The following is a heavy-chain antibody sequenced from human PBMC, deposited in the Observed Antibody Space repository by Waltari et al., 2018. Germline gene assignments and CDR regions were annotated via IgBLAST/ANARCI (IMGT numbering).Heavy chain of an antibody. CDR3: ARDVTAAGTEYFQH. D-gene: IGHD6-13*01. J-gene: IGHJ1*01. CDR2: IWYDGSNK. CDR1: GFTFRSYG. V-gene: IGHV3-33*01. Sequence: QVQLVESGGGVVQPGRSLRLSCAASGFTFRSYGRHWVRQAPGKGLEWVAVIWYDGSNKYYADSVKGRFTISRDNSKNTLYLQMNSLRAEDTAVYYCARDVTAAGTEYFQHWGQGTLVTVSS.